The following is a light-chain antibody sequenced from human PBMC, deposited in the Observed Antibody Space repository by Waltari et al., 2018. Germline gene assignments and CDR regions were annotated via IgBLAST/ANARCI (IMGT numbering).Light chain of an antibody. V-gene: IGKV3-15*01. CDR1: QSVSYN. J-gene: IGKJ1*01. CDR3: QQYNDRPRT. CDR2: AAS. Sequence: SCRSSQSVSYNLAWYQQKPGQAPRLLIYAASTRATGIPARFSGSGSGSAFSLIISSLQSEDFAVYYCQQYNDRPRTSGQGTKVEIK.